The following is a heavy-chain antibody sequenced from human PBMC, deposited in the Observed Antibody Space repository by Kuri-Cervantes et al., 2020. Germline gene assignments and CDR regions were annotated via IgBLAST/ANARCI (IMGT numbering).Heavy chain of an antibody. V-gene: IGHV1-69*05. CDR1: GYTFTSYG. J-gene: IGHJ4*02. Sequence: SVKVSCKASGYTFTSYGISWVRQAPGQGLEWMGGTIPIFDTANYAQKFQGRVTISTDESTSTAYMELSSLRSEDTAVYYCARGEYSGYNFDYWGQGGLVTVSS. CDR3: ARGEYSGYNFDY. CDR2: TIPIFDTA. D-gene: IGHD5-12*01.